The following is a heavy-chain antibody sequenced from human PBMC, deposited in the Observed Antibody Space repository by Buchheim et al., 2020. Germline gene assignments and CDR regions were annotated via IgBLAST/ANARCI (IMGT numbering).Heavy chain of an antibody. D-gene: IGHD3-9*01. CDR3: ARAATGYFFDY. V-gene: IGHV3-7*01. J-gene: IGHJ4*02. Sequence: EVQLVEFGGGSVQPGGSLRLSCAASGMTFSGSWMSWVRQAPGKGLEWVAYIKQDGGEKNYVDSVRGRFTISRDNAKNSLYLQMNSLRAEDTAVYYCARAATGYFFDYWGQGTL. CDR1: GMTFSGSW. CDR2: IKQDGGEK.